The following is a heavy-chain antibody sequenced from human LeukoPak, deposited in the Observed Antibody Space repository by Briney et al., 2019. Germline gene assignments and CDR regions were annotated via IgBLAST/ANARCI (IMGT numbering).Heavy chain of an antibody. V-gene: IGHV3-74*01. D-gene: IGHD3-22*01. J-gene: IGHJ4*02. CDR2: INPDGSST. Sequence: GGSLRLSCAASGFTFSTYWMHWVRQAPGKGLVWVSRINPDGSSTNYADSVKGRFSISRDNAKNTLYLQMNSLRAEDTAVYYRAAGTLYGSTGAGDYWGQGTLVTVSS. CDR3: AAGTLYGSTGAGDY. CDR1: GFTFSTYW.